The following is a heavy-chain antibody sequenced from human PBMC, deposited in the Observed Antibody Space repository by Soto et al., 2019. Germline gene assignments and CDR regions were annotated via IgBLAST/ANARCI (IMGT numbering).Heavy chain of an antibody. V-gene: IGHV4-61*01. CDR2: IYYSGST. Sequence: SETLSLTCSVSGASVSSGSHYWSWIRQSPGKGLEWLGLIYYSGSTNYNPSLKSRVTMSVDRSENQVSLKLSSVTAADTAVYYCASTYDSSPNYVWGQGTTVTVSS. CDR3: ASTYDSSPNYV. J-gene: IGHJ6*02. D-gene: IGHD3-22*01. CDR1: GASVSSGSHY.